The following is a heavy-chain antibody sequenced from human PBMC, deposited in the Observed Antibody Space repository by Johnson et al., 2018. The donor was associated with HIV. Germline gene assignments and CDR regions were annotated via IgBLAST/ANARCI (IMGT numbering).Heavy chain of an antibody. CDR2: ISFDVNDK. D-gene: IGHD2-15*01. Sequence: QVQLVESGGGVVQPGRSLRLSCAASGFTFSIYAMHWVRPAPGKGLEWVSLISFDVNDKYYADSVKGRFTISRDNSKNTLYLQMNSLRAEDTAGYYCARAGGGSHGAFDIWGQGTMVTVSS. CDR3: ARAGGGSHGAFDI. V-gene: IGHV3-30*04. CDR1: GFTFSIYA. J-gene: IGHJ3*02.